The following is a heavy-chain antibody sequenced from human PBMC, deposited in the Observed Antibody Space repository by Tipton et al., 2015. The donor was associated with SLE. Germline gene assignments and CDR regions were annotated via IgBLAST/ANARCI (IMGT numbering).Heavy chain of an antibody. Sequence: SLRLSCAASGFTFSTYAMTWVRQAPGKGLGWVSSISGSDGNTYYADSVKGRFSISRDNSKNTLYLQMNSLRAEDTALYYCAKDRRGSTPRWCFGLWGRGTLVTVSS. CDR1: GFTFSTYA. J-gene: IGHJ2*01. CDR2: ISGSDGNT. CDR3: AKDRRGSTPRWCFGL. D-gene: IGHD1-26*01. V-gene: IGHV3-23*01.